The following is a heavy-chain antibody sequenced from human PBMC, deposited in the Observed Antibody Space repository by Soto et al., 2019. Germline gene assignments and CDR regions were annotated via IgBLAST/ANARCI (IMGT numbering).Heavy chain of an antibody. CDR3: ASSDGSSRSWGWFAP. CDR2: IYYSGST. V-gene: IGHV4-31*03. Sequence: QVQLQESGPGLVKPSQTLSLTCTVSGGSISSGGYYWSWIRQHPGKGLEWIGYIYYSGSTYYNPSRKSRVAIXXDXSTXQCSPQLSSVPAADTAVYYCASSDGSSRSWGWFAPWGQGTLVTVSS. J-gene: IGHJ5*02. CDR1: GGSISSGGYY. D-gene: IGHD6-13*01.